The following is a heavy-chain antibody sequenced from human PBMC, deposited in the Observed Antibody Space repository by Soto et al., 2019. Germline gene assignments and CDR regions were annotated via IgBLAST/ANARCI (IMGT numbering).Heavy chain of an antibody. D-gene: IGHD2-2*01. CDR1: GFTFSSYG. CDR2: ISYDGSNK. V-gene: IGHV3-30*18. Sequence: QVQLVESGGGVVQPGRSLRLPCAASGFTFSSYGMHWVRQAPGKGLEWVAVISYDGSNKYYADSVKGRFTISRDNSKNTLYLQMNSLRAEDTAVYYCAKRQPKPSVGMDVWGQGTTVTVSS. CDR3: AKRQPKPSVGMDV. J-gene: IGHJ6*02.